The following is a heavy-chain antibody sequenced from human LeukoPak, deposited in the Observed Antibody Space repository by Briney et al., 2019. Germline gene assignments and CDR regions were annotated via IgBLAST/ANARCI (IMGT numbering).Heavy chain of an antibody. CDR1: GFTFSSYS. J-gene: IGHJ6*03. Sequence: PGGFLRLSCAASGFTFSSYSMNWVRQAPGKGLEWVSSISSSSSYICYADSVKGRFTISRDSAKNSLYLQMNSLRAEDTAVYYCARGHTLLWFGAGGPDYYYYMDVWGKGTTVTVSS. V-gene: IGHV3-21*01. CDR2: ISSSSSYI. D-gene: IGHD3-10*01. CDR3: ARGHTLLWFGAGGPDYYYYMDV.